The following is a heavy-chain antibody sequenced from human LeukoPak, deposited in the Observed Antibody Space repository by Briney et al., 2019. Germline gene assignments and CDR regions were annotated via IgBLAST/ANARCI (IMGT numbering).Heavy chain of an antibody. Sequence: ASVKVSCKASGGTFSSYAISWVRQAPGQGLEWMGGIIPIFGTANYAQKFQGRVTITADESTSTAYMELSSLRSEDTAVYYCATPGGGACYYYGMDVWGKGTTVTVSS. J-gene: IGHJ6*04. CDR1: GGTFSSYA. CDR2: IIPIFGTA. CDR3: ATPGGGACYYYGMDV. V-gene: IGHV1-69*01. D-gene: IGHD3-16*01.